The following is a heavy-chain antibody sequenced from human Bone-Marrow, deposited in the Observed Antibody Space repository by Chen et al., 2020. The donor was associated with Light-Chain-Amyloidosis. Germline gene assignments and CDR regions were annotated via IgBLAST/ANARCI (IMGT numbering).Heavy chain of an antibody. V-gene: IGHV5-51*01. CDR2: SYPDDSDA. CDR3: ARRRDGYNFDY. CDR1: GYTFPNYW. D-gene: IGHD5-12*01. J-gene: IGHJ4*02. Sequence: EVQLAQSGPEGKKPGESLKISCKGSGYTFPNYWIGWVRQRPGKGLEGMGVSYPDDSDARYSPSFEGQVTVSADKSITTAYLQWRSLKASDTAMYYCARRRDGYNFDYWGQGTLVTVSS.